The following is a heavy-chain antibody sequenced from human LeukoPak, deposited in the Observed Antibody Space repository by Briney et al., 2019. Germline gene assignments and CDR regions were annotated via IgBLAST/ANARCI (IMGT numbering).Heavy chain of an antibody. J-gene: IGHJ3*02. CDR3: ARGMGVAVAGLDAFDI. CDR2: IKQDGSEK. CDR1: GYTFSSYW. Sequence: GGSLRLSCAASGYTFSSYWMSWVRQAPGKGLEWVANIKQDGSEKYYVDSVKGRFTISRDNAKNSLYLQMNSLRAEDTAVYYCARGMGVAVAGLDAFDIWGQGTMVTVSS. V-gene: IGHV3-7*01. D-gene: IGHD6-19*01.